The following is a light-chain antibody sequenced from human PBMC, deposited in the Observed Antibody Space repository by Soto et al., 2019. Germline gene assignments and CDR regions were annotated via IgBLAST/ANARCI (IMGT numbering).Light chain of an antibody. J-gene: IGKJ2*01. V-gene: IGKV4-1*01. CDR2: WAS. CDR1: QSILYSSNNANY. CDR3: QQYYAIPYT. Sequence: DIVMTQSPESLAVSLGERATINCKSSQSILYSSNNANYLAWYQQKPGQPPKLLIYWASARESGVPDRFSGIGSGTEFTLTISSLQAEDVAVYYCQQYYAIPYTFGQGTKLEIK.